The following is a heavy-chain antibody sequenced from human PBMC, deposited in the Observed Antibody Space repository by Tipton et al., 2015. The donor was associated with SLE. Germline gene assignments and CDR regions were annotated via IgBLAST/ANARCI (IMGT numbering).Heavy chain of an antibody. J-gene: IGHJ2*01. D-gene: IGHD3-22*01. CDR2: IYYSGST. Sequence: TLSLTCTVSGGSISSYYWSWIRQPPGKGLEWIGYIYYSGSTNYNPSLKSRDTISVDTSKNQFSLKLSSVTAADTAVYYCARGSRYYDSSVHHWCLDLWGRGSLVTVSS. V-gene: IGHV4-59*01. CDR1: GGSISSYY. CDR3: ARGSRYYDSSVHHWCLDL.